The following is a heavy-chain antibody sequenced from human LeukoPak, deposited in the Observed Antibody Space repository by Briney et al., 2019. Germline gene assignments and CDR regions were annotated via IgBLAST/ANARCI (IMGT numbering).Heavy chain of an antibody. CDR3: ARALPEVADY. CDR2: IYYSGNT. CDR1: GGSISSNTYY. Sequence: SETLSLTCTVSGGSISSNTYYWAWIRQPPGKGLEWIGTIYYSGNTYYNPSLKSRVSISIDTSQSQFSLKLTSVTAADTAVYYCARALPEVADYWGQGTLVTVSS. J-gene: IGHJ4*02. V-gene: IGHV4-39*07.